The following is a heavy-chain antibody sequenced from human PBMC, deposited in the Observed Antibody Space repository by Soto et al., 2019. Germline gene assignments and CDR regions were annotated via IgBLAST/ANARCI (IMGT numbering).Heavy chain of an antibody. Sequence: QVQLVESGGGVVQPGRSLRLSCAASGFTFTTYGIHWVRQAPGKGLEWVSLIWSDGTNKYYADSVKGRFTISRDNSKNKLYLQINYRRAENPAFYYGARVLGSGWYAYFDYGGRGTLVTVS. D-gene: IGHD6-19*01. CDR3: ARVLGSGWYAYFDY. CDR1: GFTFTTYG. V-gene: IGHV3-33*01. J-gene: IGHJ4*02. CDR2: IWSDGTNK.